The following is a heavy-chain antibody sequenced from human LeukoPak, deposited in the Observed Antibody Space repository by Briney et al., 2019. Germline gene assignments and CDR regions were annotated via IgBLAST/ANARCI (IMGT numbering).Heavy chain of an antibody. CDR3: ARDDIAVATCFDY. D-gene: IGHD6-19*01. J-gene: IGHJ4*02. Sequence: GGSLRLSCAAFGFTFRNYNMNWVRQAPGKGLEWVSSLSSSSSYIYYADSVKGRFTISRDNAKNSLYLQMNSLRAEDTAVYYCARDDIAVATCFDYWGQGTLVTVSS. CDR1: GFTFRNYN. CDR2: LSSSSSYI. V-gene: IGHV3-21*01.